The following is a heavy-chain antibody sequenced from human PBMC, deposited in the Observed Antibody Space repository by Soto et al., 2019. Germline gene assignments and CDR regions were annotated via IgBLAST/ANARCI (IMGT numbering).Heavy chain of an antibody. CDR3: ARVPSTIFGVKNWFDP. CDR1: GGSISSSSYY. V-gene: IGHV4-39*07. D-gene: IGHD3-3*01. CDR2: IYYSGST. Sequence: SETLSLTCTVSGGSISSSSYYWGWIRQPPGKGLEWIGSIYYSGSTYYNPSLKSRVTISVDTSKNQFSLKLSSVTAADTAVYYCARVPSTIFGVKNWFDPWGQGTLVTVSS. J-gene: IGHJ5*02.